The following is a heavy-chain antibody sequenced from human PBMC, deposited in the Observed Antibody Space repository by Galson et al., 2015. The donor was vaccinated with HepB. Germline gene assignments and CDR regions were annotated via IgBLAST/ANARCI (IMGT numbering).Heavy chain of an antibody. Sequence: SLRLSCAASGFIFSTYGMHWVRQAPGKGLEWVALIQYDGNNTYYADSVKGRFTISRDTSKSTLYLQMNSLRAEDTAVYYCAKDSSAWSPDYWGQGTLLTVSS. J-gene: IGHJ4*02. CDR1: GFIFSTYG. V-gene: IGHV3-30*02. CDR2: IQYDGNNT. CDR3: AKDSSAWSPDY. D-gene: IGHD3-22*01.